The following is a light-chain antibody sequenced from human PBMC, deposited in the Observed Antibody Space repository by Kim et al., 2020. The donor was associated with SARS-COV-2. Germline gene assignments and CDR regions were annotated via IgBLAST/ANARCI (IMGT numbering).Light chain of an antibody. V-gene: IGLV7-46*01. CDR3: LLSYGDTRKI. Sequence: GTVPLTRGSNTATLASGHVPYWFQQKPGQAPRALIYNTDYRYSWTPARFSGSLLGGKAALTLSDAQAEDEADYYCLLSYGDTRKIFGGGTQLTVL. J-gene: IGLJ2*01. CDR1: TATLASGHV. CDR2: NTD.